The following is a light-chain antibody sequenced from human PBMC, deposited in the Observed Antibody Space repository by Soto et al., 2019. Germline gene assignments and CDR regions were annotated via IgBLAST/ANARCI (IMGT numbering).Light chain of an antibody. Sequence: IVITQSPSTPSLSSGERATLSRTASQSVSSSYLAWYHQKPGQAPRLLIFGASSRATGIPDRFSGSGSGTDFTLTISRLEPEDFAVYYCQQYGGSSWTFGQGTKV. J-gene: IGKJ1*01. CDR1: QSVSSSY. CDR3: QQYGGSSWT. CDR2: GAS. V-gene: IGKV3-20*01.